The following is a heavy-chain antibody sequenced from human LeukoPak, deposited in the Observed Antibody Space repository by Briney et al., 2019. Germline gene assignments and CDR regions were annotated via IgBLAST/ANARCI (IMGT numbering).Heavy chain of an antibody. CDR1: GFTFSSYW. D-gene: IGHD3-22*01. J-gene: IGHJ4*02. V-gene: IGHV3-7*01. CDR2: IGKDGSAK. Sequence: PGGSLRLSCAASGFTFSSYWMGWVRQAPGKGLEWVANIGKDGSAKNYVASVKGRFTISRDNAKNSLYLQMNSLRADDTAVYYCARDRDYYAIDYWGQGTLVTVSS. CDR3: ARDRDYYAIDY.